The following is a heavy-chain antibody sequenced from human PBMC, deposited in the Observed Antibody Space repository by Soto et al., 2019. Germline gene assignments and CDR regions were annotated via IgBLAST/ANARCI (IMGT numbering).Heavy chain of an antibody. CDR1: GYTFTSYA. D-gene: IGHD5-12*01. CDR3: ARGVPTIPDY. V-gene: IGHV1-3*01. Sequence: QVQLVQSGAEVKKPGASVKVSCKTSGYTFTSYAIHWVRQAPGQRLEWMGWINAGNGNTKYSQKFQGRVTITRATSASTAYMELSSLRSTATAVYYCARGVPTIPDYWGQGTLVTVSS. J-gene: IGHJ4*02. CDR2: INAGNGNT.